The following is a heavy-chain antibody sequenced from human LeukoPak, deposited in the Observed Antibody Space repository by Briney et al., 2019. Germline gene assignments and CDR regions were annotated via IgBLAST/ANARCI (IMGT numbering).Heavy chain of an antibody. CDR1: ADSDNTNNYY. CDR2: IYHSGST. J-gene: IGHJ5*02. CDR3: ARDGGGYCSSTSCPGWFDP. D-gene: IGHD2-2*01. Sequence: SETLSLTCTVSADSDNTNNYYWAWIRQPPGKGLEWIGSIYHSGSTYYNPSLKSRVTISVDTSKNQFSLKLSSVTAADTAVYYCARDGGGYCSSTSCPGWFDPWGQGTLVTVSS. V-gene: IGHV4-39*07.